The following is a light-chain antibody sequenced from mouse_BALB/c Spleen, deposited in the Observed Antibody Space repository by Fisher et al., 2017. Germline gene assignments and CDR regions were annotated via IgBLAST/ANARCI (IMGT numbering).Light chain of an antibody. CDR1: SSVSY. Sequence: IVLTQTTAIMSASPGEKVTITCSASSSVSYMHWFQQKPGSFPRLLIYDTSNLASGVPVRFSGSGSGTSYSLTISRMEAEDAATYYCQQWSSYPWTFGGGTKLEIK. CDR2: DTS. J-gene: IGKJ1*01. CDR3: QQWSSYPWT. V-gene: IGKV4-55*01.